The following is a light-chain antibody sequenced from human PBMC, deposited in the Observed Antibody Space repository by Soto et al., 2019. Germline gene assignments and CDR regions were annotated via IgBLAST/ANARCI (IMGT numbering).Light chain of an antibody. Sequence: EIVLTQSPATLSLSPGERATLSCRASQSVFTYLAWYQQKPGQAPRLLIYDASDRATGIPARFSGSGSGTDFTLTISRLEPEDFPVYFCQQYDYLITLGQGTRLEIK. V-gene: IGKV3-11*01. CDR1: QSVFTY. CDR3: QQYDYLIT. J-gene: IGKJ5*01. CDR2: DAS.